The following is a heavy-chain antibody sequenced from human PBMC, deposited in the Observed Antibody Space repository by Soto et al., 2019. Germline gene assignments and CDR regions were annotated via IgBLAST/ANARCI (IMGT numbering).Heavy chain of an antibody. V-gene: IGHV3-74*01. CDR1: GFTFSNYW. CDR3: ARDCYGGSCYSGFDY. J-gene: IGHJ4*02. CDR2: INTDGSST. D-gene: IGHD2-15*01. Sequence: GGSLRFSCAASGFTFSNYWMHWVRQAPGKGLVWVSRINTDGSSTSYADSVKGRFTISRDNAKNTLYLQMNRLRAEDTAVYYCARDCYGGSCYSGFDYWGQGTLVTVSS.